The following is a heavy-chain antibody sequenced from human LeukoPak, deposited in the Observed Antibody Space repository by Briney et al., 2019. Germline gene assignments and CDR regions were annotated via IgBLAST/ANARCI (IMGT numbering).Heavy chain of an antibody. V-gene: IGHV4-59*01. CDR1: GVSIRSNY. J-gene: IGHJ4*02. CDR2: INYSGAT. D-gene: IGHD4-17*01. CDR3: ARGGHIAIPPYGFDY. Sequence: SETLPLTCTVSGVSIRSNYWSWVRRPPGKGLEWIANINYSGATYYNPSLRSRVTISIDTSKSQFSLKLTSVTVADTAVYYCARGGHIAIPPYGFDYWGQGALVTVSS.